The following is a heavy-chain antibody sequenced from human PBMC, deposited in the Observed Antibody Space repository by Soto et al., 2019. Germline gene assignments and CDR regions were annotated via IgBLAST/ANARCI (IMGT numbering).Heavy chain of an antibody. D-gene: IGHD2-2*01. CDR3: GRDIIVVVPAADYYYYYGMDV. J-gene: IGHJ6*02. CDR2: IWYDGSNK. CDR1: GFTFSSYG. Sequence: GGSLRLSCASSGFTFSSYGMHLVRQAPGKGLEWVAVIWYDGSNKYYADSVKGRFTISRDNSKNTLYLQMNSLRAEDTAVYYCGRDIIVVVPAADYYYYYGMDVWGQGTTVTVSS. V-gene: IGHV3-33*01.